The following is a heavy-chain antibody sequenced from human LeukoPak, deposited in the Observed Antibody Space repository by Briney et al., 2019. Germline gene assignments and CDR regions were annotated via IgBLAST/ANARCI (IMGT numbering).Heavy chain of an antibody. Sequence: SVKVSCKASGGTFNNYTIIWVRQAPGQGLEWMGGIIPIFGTANYAQKFQGKVTITADKSTSTAYMEVSSLRSDDTAVYYCVRSGVWSGAVAGFDYWGQGTLVTVSS. CDR3: VRSGVWSGAVAGFDY. CDR1: GGTFNNYT. V-gene: IGHV1-69*06. D-gene: IGHD6-19*01. CDR2: IIPIFGTA. J-gene: IGHJ4*02.